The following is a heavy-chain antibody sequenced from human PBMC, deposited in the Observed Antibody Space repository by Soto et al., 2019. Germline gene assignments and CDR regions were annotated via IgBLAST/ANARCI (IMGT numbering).Heavy chain of an antibody. CDR3: TRDASRDSSARGWFDP. CDR2: ISSNSAYI. D-gene: IGHD6-13*01. V-gene: IGHV3-21*01. J-gene: IGHJ5*02. Sequence: GALRLSCAASGFTFRSFTMNWVRQAPGKGLEWVSTISSNSAYIYYTDALRGRFTISRDNAKNSLHLQMNSLRAEDTAVYYCTRDASRDSSARGWFDPWGPGTLVTVSS. CDR1: GFTFRSFT.